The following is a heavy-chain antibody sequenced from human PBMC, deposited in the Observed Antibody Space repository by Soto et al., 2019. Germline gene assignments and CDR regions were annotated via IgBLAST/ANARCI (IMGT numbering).Heavy chain of an antibody. CDR2: IDPSDSYT. J-gene: IGHJ3*02. D-gene: IGHD6-13*01. CDR3: ARRTLLGGAAAGMRAFDI. Sequence: GESLKISCKGSGYSFTSYWISWVRQMPGKGLEWMGRIDPSDSYTNYSPSFQGHVTISADKSISTAYLQWSSLKASDAAMYYCARRTLLGGAAAGMRAFDIWGQGTMVTVSS. V-gene: IGHV5-10-1*01. CDR1: GYSFTSYW.